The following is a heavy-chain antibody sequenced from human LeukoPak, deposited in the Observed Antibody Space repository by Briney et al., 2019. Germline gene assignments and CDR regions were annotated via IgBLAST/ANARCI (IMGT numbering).Heavy chain of an antibody. CDR3: ARDLRVVPAATNWFDP. D-gene: IGHD2-2*01. Sequence: PSGTLSLTCAVSGGSISSSNWWSWVRQPPGKGPEWIGEIYHSGSTNYNPSLKSRVTISVDKSKNQFSLKLSSVTAADTAVYYCARDLRVVPAATNWFDPWGQGTLVTVSS. CDR1: GGSISSSNW. J-gene: IGHJ5*02. V-gene: IGHV4-4*02. CDR2: IYHSGST.